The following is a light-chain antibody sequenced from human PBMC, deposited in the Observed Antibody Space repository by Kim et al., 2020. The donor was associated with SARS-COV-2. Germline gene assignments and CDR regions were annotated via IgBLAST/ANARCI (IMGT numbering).Light chain of an antibody. V-gene: IGLV3-21*04. CDR2: YDS. CDR3: HVWDSSSDHPV. CDR1: NIGSKS. Sequence: SYELTQPPSVSVAPGKTARITCGGNNIGSKSVHWYQPKPGQAPVLVIYYDSDRPSGIPERFSGSNSGNTATLTISRVEAGDEADYYCHVWDSSSDHPVFG. J-gene: IGLJ3*02.